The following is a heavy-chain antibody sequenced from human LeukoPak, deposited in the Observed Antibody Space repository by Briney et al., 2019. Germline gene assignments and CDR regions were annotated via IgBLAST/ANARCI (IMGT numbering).Heavy chain of an antibody. CDR3: GGGSNWFDP. CDR2: IYSSGTT. V-gene: IGHV4-59*08. D-gene: IGHD3-16*01. CDR1: RGTIRGYY. J-gene: IGHJ5*02. Sequence: SDPPSLPGTVTRGTIRGYYYTSIRQPSGKVLEWIGYIYSSGTTYYNPSLKSRVTISVGTSKNQFSLKLSSVTAADTAVYYCGGGSNWFDPWGQGTLVTVSS.